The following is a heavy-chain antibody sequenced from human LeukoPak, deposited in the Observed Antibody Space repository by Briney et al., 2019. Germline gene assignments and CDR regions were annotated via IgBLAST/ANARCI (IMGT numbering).Heavy chain of an antibody. Sequence: GGSLRLSCAASGFTFSSYGMHWVRQAPGKGLEWVAFIRYDGSNKYYADSVKGRFTISRDNSKNTLYLQMNSLRAEDTAVYYCAKDHMSGSYWYYFDYWGQGTLVTVSS. CDR3: AKDHMSGSYWYYFDY. D-gene: IGHD1-26*01. J-gene: IGHJ4*02. CDR2: IRYDGSNK. V-gene: IGHV3-30*02. CDR1: GFTFSSYG.